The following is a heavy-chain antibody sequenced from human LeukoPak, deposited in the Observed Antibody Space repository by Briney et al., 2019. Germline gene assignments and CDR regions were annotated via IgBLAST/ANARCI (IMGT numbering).Heavy chain of an antibody. J-gene: IGHJ5*02. V-gene: IGHV1-2*02. CDR1: GYTFTGYY. CDR2: INPNSGGT. D-gene: IGHD6-13*01. Sequence: EASVTVSCKASGYTFTGYYMHWVRQAPGQGLEWMGWINPNSGGTNYAQKFQGRVTMTRDTSISTAYMELSRLRSDDTAVYYCARDFYSSSRGGENWFDPWGQGTLVTVSS. CDR3: ARDFYSSSRGGENWFDP.